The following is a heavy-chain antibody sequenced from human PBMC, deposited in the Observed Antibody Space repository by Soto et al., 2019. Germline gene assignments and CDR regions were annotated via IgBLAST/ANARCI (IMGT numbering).Heavy chain of an antibody. CDR3: ARANLGYCSGGSCYGFDYYYGMDV. D-gene: IGHD2-15*01. V-gene: IGHV1-2*04. J-gene: IGHJ6*02. Sequence: ASVKVSCEACGYTFTGYYMHWVRQAPGQGLEWMGWINPNSGGTNYAQKFQGWVTMTRDTSISTAYMELSRLRSDDTAVYYCARANLGYCSGGSCYGFDYYYGMDVWGQGTTVTVSS. CDR1: GYTFTGYY. CDR2: INPNSGGT.